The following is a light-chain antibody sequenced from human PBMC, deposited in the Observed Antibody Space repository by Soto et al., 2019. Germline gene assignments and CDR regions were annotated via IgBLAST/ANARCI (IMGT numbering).Light chain of an antibody. CDR2: KAS. Sequence: DVQMTQSPSTLSGSVGDRVTITCRASQTISSWLAWYQQKPGKAPKLLIYKASTLKSGVPSRFSGSGSGTEFTLTISSLQPEDFATYYCQQSYSTLWTFGQGAKVDI. CDR1: QTISSW. J-gene: IGKJ1*01. CDR3: QQSYSTLWT. V-gene: IGKV1-5*03.